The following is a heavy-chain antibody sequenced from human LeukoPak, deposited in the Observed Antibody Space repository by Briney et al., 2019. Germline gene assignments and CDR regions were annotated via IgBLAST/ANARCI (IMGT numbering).Heavy chain of an antibody. CDR2: ISYDGSNK. CDR1: GFTFSSYA. V-gene: IGHV3-30-3*01. D-gene: IGHD6-13*01. CDR3: ARDQGQQLVLVTFDY. Sequence: GGSLRLSCAASGFTFSSYAMSWVRQAPGKGLEWVAVISYDGSNKYYADSVKGRFTISRDNSKNTLYLQMNSLRAEDTAVYYCARDQGQQLVLVTFDYWGQGTLVTVSS. J-gene: IGHJ4*02.